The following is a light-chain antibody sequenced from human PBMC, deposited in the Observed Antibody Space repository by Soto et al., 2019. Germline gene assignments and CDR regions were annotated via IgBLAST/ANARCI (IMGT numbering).Light chain of an antibody. CDR1: QTVVSY. CDR2: GAS. V-gene: IGKV1-39*01. J-gene: IGKJ1*01. Sequence: DIQMTQSPSSLSESVGDRVTITCRASQTVVSYLNWYQQKPGKAPKLLIYGASSLQSGVPSRFSGTGSGTDFTLTIRSLQPEDSATYYCQQSYRTPRSFGQGTQVEV. CDR3: QQSYRTPRS.